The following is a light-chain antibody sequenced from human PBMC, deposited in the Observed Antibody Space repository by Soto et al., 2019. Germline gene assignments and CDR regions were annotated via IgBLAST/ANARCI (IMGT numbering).Light chain of an antibody. Sequence: QSALTQPRSVSGSPGQSVTVSCIGTSSDVGGYNSVSWYQEHPGKAPKLMIYDVIKRPSGVPDRFSGSKSGNTASRTISGLLAEDEADYYCCSYVGSYSYVFGTGTKLTVL. J-gene: IGLJ1*01. CDR3: CSYVGSYSYV. V-gene: IGLV2-11*01. CDR2: DVI. CDR1: SSDVGGYNS.